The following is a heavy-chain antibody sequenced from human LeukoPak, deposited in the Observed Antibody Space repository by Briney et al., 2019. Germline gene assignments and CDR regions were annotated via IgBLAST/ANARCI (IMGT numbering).Heavy chain of an antibody. V-gene: IGHV1-18*01. CDR3: ARGDHSGSYLIDY. CDR2: ITPYNGHT. Sequence: ASVKVSCKASGYTFTSYGISWVRQAPGQGLDWMAWITPYNGHTNYAQKLQGRVTMTTDTSTSTAYMELRSLRFDDTAVYYCARGDHSGSYLIDYWGQGTLVTLSS. J-gene: IGHJ4*02. D-gene: IGHD1-26*01. CDR1: GYTFTSYG.